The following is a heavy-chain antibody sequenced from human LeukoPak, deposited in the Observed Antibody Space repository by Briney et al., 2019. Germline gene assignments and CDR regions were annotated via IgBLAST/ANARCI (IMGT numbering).Heavy chain of an antibody. Sequence: GGSLRLSRAASGFTFSSYAMSWVRQAPGKGLEWVSAISGSGGSTYYADSVKGRFTISRDNSKNTLYLQMNSLRAEDTAVYYCAKAQNPYYDILTGYLRDYWGQGTLVTVSS. CDR1: GFTFSSYA. D-gene: IGHD3-9*01. CDR3: AKAQNPYYDILTGYLRDY. V-gene: IGHV3-23*01. J-gene: IGHJ4*02. CDR2: ISGSGGST.